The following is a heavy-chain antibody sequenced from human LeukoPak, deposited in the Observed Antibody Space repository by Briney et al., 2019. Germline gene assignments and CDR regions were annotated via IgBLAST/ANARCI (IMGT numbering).Heavy chain of an antibody. D-gene: IGHD2-15*01. Sequence: GASVKVSCKASGYTFTSYGISWVRQAPGQGLEWMGWISAYNGNTNYAQKLQGRVTMTPDTSTSTAYMELRSLRSDDTAVYYWARDRVYCSGGSCLNWFDPWGQGTLVTVSS. CDR1: GYTFTSYG. CDR3: ARDRVYCSGGSCLNWFDP. CDR2: ISAYNGNT. V-gene: IGHV1-18*04. J-gene: IGHJ5*02.